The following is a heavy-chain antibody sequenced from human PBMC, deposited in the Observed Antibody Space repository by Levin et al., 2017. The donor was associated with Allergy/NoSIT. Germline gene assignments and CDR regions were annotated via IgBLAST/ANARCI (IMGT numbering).Heavy chain of an antibody. CDR1: GGSISSSSYY. D-gene: IGHD3-10*01. CDR2: IYYSGST. V-gene: IGHV4-39*01. J-gene: IGHJ4*02. Sequence: SETLSLTCTVSGGSISSSSYYWGWIRQPPGKGLEWIGSIYYSGSTYYNPSLKSRVTISVDTSKNQFSLKLSSVTAADTAVYYCARLVGSGSYFDYWGQGTLVTVSS. CDR3: ARLVGSGSYFDY.